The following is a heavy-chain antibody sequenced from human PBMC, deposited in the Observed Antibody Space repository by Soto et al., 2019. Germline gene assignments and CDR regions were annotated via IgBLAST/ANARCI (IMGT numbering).Heavy chain of an antibody. CDR2: ISAHNGNT. CDR1: GYTITSYG. CDR3: ARGRYGDY. Sequence: QVHLVQSGAEVKKPGASVKVSCKASGYTITSYGITWVRQAPGQGLEWMGWISAHNGNTDYAQKLQGRVIVTRDTSTSTAYMKLRSLRSDDTAVYYCARGRYGDYWGQGALVTVSS. V-gene: IGHV1-18*01. D-gene: IGHD1-1*01. J-gene: IGHJ4*02.